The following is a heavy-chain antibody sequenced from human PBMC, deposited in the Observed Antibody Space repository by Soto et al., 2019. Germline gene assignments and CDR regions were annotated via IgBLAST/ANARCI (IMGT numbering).Heavy chain of an antibody. J-gene: IGHJ4*02. CDR3: AREEYCSSTSCYSNYFDY. V-gene: IGHV6-1*01. CDR2: TYYRSKWYN. CDR1: GDSVSSNSAA. D-gene: IGHD2-2*01. Sequence: KQSQTLSLTCAISGDSVSSNSAAWNWIRQSPSRGLEWLGRTYYRSKWYNDYAVSVKSRITINPDTSKNQFSLQLNSVTPEDTAVYYCAREEYCSSTSCYSNYFDYWGQGTLVTVSS.